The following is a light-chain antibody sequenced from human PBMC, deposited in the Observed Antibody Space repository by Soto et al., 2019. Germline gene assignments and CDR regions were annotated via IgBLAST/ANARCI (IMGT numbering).Light chain of an antibody. J-gene: IGKJ5*01. CDR2: GAS. Sequence: EIVLTQSPVTLSLSPGEEATLSCRASQSVDSNYLAWYQKKPGQAPRLLIYGASTRATGIPARFSGSGSGTEFTLTISSLQSEDFAVYYCQQYKNWPAITFGQGTRLEIK. V-gene: IGKV3D-15*01. CDR1: QSVDSNY. CDR3: QQYKNWPAIT.